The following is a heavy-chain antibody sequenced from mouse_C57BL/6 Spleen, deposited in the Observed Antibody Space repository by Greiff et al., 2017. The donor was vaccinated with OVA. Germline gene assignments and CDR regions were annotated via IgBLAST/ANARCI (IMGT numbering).Heavy chain of an antibody. D-gene: IGHD2-4*01. CDR2: INYDGSST. V-gene: IGHV5-16*01. Sequence: EVQVVESEGGLVQPGSSMKLSCTASGFTFSDYYMAWVRQVPEKGLEWVANINYDGSSTYYLDSLKSRFIISRDNAKNILYLQMSSLKPEDTATYYCARIYDYDRDWYFDVWGTGTTVTVSS. CDR1: GFTFSDYY. J-gene: IGHJ1*03. CDR3: ARIYDYDRDWYFDV.